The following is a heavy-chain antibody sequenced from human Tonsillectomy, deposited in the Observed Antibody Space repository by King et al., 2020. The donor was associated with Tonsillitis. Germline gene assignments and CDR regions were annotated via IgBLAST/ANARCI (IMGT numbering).Heavy chain of an antibody. Sequence: VQLVESGGGLVQPGGSLRLSCAASGFTFSSYAMTWVRQAPGKGLEWNSAISGSGGSTYYADSVKGRFTISRDNSKNTLYLQMNSLRAEDTAVYYCAKDQDIVVVPAALDAFDLWGQGTMVTVSS. J-gene: IGHJ3*01. V-gene: IGHV3-23*04. CDR2: ISGSGGST. CDR3: AKDQDIVVVPAALDAFDL. CDR1: GFTFSSYA. D-gene: IGHD2-2*01.